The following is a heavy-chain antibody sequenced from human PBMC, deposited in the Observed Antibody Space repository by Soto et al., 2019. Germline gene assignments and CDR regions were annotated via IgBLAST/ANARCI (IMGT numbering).Heavy chain of an antibody. CDR3: TTDPSTVTTKEAFDD. J-gene: IGHJ4*02. V-gene: IGHV3-15*07. D-gene: IGHD4-17*01. Sequence: EVQLVESGGGLVKPGGSLRLSCAASGFTFSNAWMNWVRQAPGKGLEWGGRIKSQTDGWTTDYAAPVNGRFTISRDDSKNTLSLQMNSLKTEATAVYYCTTDPSTVTTKEAFDDWGQGTLVTVSS. CDR2: IKSQTDGWTT. CDR1: GFTFSNAW.